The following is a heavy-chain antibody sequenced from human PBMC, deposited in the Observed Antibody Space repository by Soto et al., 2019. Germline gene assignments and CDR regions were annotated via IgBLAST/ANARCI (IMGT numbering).Heavy chain of an antibody. D-gene: IGHD2-15*01. V-gene: IGHV3-23*01. J-gene: IGHJ4*02. CDR3: ATARALNGGTANGVIDC. CDR1: GVTISSYA. Sequence: PRGSLRLSCAASGVTISSYAMNWFSQSPGTGVEWVSLISGSAARTYYTDSVKGRVTISRDNSMNTLYLQMSTLRADDTAVYYSATARALNGGTANGVIDCSGQGTVGNVS. CDR2: ISGSAART.